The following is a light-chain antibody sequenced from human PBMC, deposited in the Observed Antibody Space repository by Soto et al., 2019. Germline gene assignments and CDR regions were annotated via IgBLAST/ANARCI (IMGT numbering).Light chain of an antibody. CDR2: DNY. V-gene: IGLV1-51*01. CDR3: GTWDSSLSAWV. J-gene: IGLJ3*02. Sequence: QSVLTQPPSVSAAPGQKVTISCSGSSSNIGNNYVSWYQQVPGTAPKLLIYDNYKRPSGIPDRFSGSKSGRSATLGITGLQTGDEADYYCGTWDSSLSAWVFGGGTKLTVL. CDR1: SSNIGNNY.